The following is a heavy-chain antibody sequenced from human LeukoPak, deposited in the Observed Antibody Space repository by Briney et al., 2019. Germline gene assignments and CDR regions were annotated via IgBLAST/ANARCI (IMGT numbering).Heavy chain of an antibody. V-gene: IGHV3-21*01. J-gene: IGHJ4*02. D-gene: IGHD3-22*01. CDR3: ARGPQKNGHSSGYPGYFDY. CDR2: ISISSSYI. Sequence: PGGSLRLSCAASGFTFSSYSINWVRQAPGKGLEWVSPISISSSYIYYADSVKGRFTISRDNAKNSLYLQMNSLRAEDTAVYYCARGPQKNGHSSGYPGYFDYWGQGTLVTVSS. CDR1: GFTFSSYS.